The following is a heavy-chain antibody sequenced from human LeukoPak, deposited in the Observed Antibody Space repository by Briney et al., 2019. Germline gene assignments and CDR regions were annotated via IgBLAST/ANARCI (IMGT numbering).Heavy chain of an antibody. D-gene: IGHD1-26*01. CDR2: ISYDGSNK. V-gene: IGHV3-30*04. CDR3: ARDRGAEGCFDY. Sequence: TGGSLRLSCAASGFTFSSYAMHWVRQAPGKGLEWVAVISYDGSNKYYADSVKGRFTISRDNSKNTLCLQMNSLRAEDTAVYYCARDRGAEGCFDYWGQGTLVTVSS. J-gene: IGHJ4*02. CDR1: GFTFSSYA.